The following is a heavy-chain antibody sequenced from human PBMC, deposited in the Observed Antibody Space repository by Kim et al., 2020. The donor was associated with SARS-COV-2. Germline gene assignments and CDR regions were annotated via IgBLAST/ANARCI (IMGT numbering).Heavy chain of an antibody. J-gene: IGHJ6*02. V-gene: IGHV3-48*02. CDR2: ISSSSSTI. Sequence: GGSLGLSCAASGFTFSSYSMNWVRQAPGKGLEWVSYISSSSSTIYYADSVKGRFTISRDNAKNSLYLQMNSLRDEDTAVYYCASSIAVADRRSLMRRAPDYYYYYGMDVWGQGTTVTVSS. CDR3: ASSIAVADRRSLMRRAPDYYYYYGMDV. CDR1: GFTFSSYS. D-gene: IGHD6-19*01.